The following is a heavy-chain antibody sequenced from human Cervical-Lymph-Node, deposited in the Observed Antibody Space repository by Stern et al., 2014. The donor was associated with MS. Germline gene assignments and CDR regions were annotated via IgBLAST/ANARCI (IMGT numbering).Heavy chain of an antibody. Sequence: VQLVESGGGVVQPGRSLRLSCAASGFTFSYSTMHWVRQAPGKGLEWVATVSYDGSDEYYPDSVTGRFTISRDNSKNTLYLQVNSLRAEDTGVYFCARDRTVTTYYYYYGMDVWGQGTTVTVSS. V-gene: IGHV3-30*04. D-gene: IGHD4-11*01. CDR1: GFTFSYST. CDR2: VSYDGSDE. CDR3: ARDRTVTTYYYYYGMDV. J-gene: IGHJ6*02.